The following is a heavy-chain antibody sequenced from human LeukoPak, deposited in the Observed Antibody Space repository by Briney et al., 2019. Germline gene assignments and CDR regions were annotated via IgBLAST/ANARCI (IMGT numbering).Heavy chain of an antibody. Sequence: ASVKVSCKASGYTFTNYGISWGRQAPGQGLEWMGWISAYNSNTNYAQKRQGRVTMTTDTSTSTAYMELRSLRSDDTAVYYCARDIRVESWASYYFDYWGQGTLVTVSS. V-gene: IGHV1-18*01. D-gene: IGHD3-3*01. CDR3: ARDIRVESWASYYFDY. CDR1: GYTFTNYG. J-gene: IGHJ4*02. CDR2: ISAYNSNT.